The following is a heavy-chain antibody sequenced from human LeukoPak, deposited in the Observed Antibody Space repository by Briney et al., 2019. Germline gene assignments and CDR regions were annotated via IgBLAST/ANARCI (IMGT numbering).Heavy chain of an antibody. CDR3: AREDSGYDLWYFDL. J-gene: IGHJ2*01. D-gene: IGHD5-12*01. CDR2: IKPNSGGT. V-gene: IGHV1-2*02. Sequence: GAVVKVCCTASGYAFTGYYMDWVRQAPGQGLEWMGCIKPNSGGTNYAQKFQGRVTRTRDTSISTAYMELSRLRSDDTAVYYCAREDSGYDLWYFDLWGRGTLVTVSS. CDR1: GYAFTGYY.